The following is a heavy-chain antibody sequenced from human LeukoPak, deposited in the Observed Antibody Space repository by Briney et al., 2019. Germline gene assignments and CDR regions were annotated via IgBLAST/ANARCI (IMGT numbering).Heavy chain of an antibody. V-gene: IGHV1-69*04. J-gene: IGHJ4*02. Sequence: SVKVSCKASGGTFSSYTISWVRQAPGQGLESMGRIIPILGIANYAQKFQGRVTITADKSTSTAYMELSSLRSEDTAVYYCARDYRQQLVNYFDYWGQGTLVTVSS. CDR2: IIPILGIA. CDR3: ARDYRQQLVNYFDY. CDR1: GGTFSSYT. D-gene: IGHD6-13*01.